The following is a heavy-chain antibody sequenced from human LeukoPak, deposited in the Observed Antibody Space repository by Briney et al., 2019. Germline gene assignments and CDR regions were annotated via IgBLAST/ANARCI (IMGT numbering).Heavy chain of an antibody. CDR1: GDSVSSYY. Sequence: SETLSLTCSVSGDSVSSYYWSWIRQPPGKGLEWIGYIYYSGSTNYNPSLKSRVTISGDTSKNQFSLKLSSVTAADTAVYYCARHLYFDYWGQGTLVTVSS. V-gene: IGHV4-59*08. CDR3: ARHLYFDY. J-gene: IGHJ4*02. CDR2: IYYSGST.